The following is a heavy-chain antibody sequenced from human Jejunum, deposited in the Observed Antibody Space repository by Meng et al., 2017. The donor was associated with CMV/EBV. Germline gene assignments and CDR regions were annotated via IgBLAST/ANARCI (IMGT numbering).Heavy chain of an antibody. J-gene: IGHJ4*02. CDR2: IKQDGSEK. CDR3: ARDIIRPDY. D-gene: IGHD3-3*01. CDR1: GFTFSRSW. V-gene: IGHV3-7*01. Sequence: SWAPSGFTFSRSWMTWVRQAPGKGLAWVATIKQDGSEKNYVDSVKGRFTISRDNAKNSLYLQMNSLRAEDTAVYYCARDIIRPDYWGQGTLATVSS.